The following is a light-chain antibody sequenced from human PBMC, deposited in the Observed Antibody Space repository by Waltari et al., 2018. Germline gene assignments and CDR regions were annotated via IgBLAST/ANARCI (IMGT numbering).Light chain of an antibody. V-gene: IGKV1-12*01. CDR2: GAT. J-gene: IGKJ2*01. CDR3: QPANSFPYP. CDR1: QGLRSY. Sequence: DIQMTQSPSSVSASVGDRVTITCRASQGLRSYLAWYQQKPGKAPKVQIYGATTLQSGVPSRFSCNGYGKDFTLTINSLQPEDSATYYCQPANSFPYPFGQGTKREIK.